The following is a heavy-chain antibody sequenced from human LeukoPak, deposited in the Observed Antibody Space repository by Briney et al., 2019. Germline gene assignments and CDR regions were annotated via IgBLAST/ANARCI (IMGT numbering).Heavy chain of an antibody. CDR3: ARVAYCGGDCYTSGHQGNWFDP. V-gene: IGHV1-8*01. Sequence: GASVKVSCKASGYTFTSYDINWVRQATGQGLEWMGWMNPNSGNTGYAQKFQGRVTMTRNTSISTAYMELSSLRSEDTAVYYCARVAYCGGDCYTSGHQGNWFDPWGQGTLVTVSS. CDR1: GYTFTSYD. J-gene: IGHJ5*02. CDR2: MNPNSGNT. D-gene: IGHD2-21*02.